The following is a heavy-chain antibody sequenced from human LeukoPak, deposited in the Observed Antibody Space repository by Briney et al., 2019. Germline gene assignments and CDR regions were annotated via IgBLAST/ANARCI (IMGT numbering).Heavy chain of an antibody. Sequence: PGGSLRLSCAASGFTFSTSAMSWVRQAPGKGLEWVSAISGSGVSTYYADSVKGRFTISRDNSKNTLYLQMNSLRAEDTAVYYCARDRYYGSGSYYYYGMDVWGQGTTVTVSS. CDR2: ISGSGVST. D-gene: IGHD3-10*01. CDR3: ARDRYYGSGSYYYYGMDV. J-gene: IGHJ6*02. CDR1: GFTFSTSA. V-gene: IGHV3-23*01.